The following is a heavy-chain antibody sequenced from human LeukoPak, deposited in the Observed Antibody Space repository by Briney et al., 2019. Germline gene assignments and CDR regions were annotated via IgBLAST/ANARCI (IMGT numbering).Heavy chain of an antibody. Sequence: SETLSLTCTVSGDSVTSYYWSWIRQPPGKGLEWIGYIYSGGSTIYNPSLKSRLTISIDTSKSQFSLKLSSVTAADTAAYYCAINSSGDSSGYDYWGQGTLVTVSS. D-gene: IGHD3-22*01. CDR2: IYSGGST. CDR3: AINSSGDSSGYDY. CDR1: GDSVTSYY. V-gene: IGHV4-59*08. J-gene: IGHJ4*02.